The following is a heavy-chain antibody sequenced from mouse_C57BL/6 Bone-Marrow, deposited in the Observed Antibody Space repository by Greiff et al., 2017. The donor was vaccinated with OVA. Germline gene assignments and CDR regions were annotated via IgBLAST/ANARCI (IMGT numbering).Heavy chain of an antibody. CDR3: SRTRLRRYARDY. J-gene: IGHJ4*01. CDR1: GYTFPSYW. CDR2: IYPGSGST. V-gene: IGHV1-55*01. Sequence: VPLQQPGAELVKPGASVKLSCKASGYTFPSYWIPWVKQRPGQGLEWIGDIYPGSGSTNYNEKFKSKATLTVDTSSSTAYMQLSSLTSEDSAVYYCSRTRLRRYARDYWGQGTSVTVSS.